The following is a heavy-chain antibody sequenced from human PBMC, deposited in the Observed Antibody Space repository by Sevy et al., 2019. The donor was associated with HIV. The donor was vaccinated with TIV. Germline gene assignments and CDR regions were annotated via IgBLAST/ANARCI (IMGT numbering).Heavy chain of an antibody. CDR2: IWYEGSNK. D-gene: IGHD3-10*01. V-gene: IGHV3-33*01. CDR1: GFAFSTYG. CDR3: ARERRSSGIDY. Sequence: GGSLRLSCTASGFAFSTYGMHWVRQAPGKGLEWVGIIWYEGSNKDYAEPVKGRFTISRDNSKNTLYLQMNSLRVDDTAVYYCARERRSSGIDYWGQGTLVTVSS. J-gene: IGHJ4*01.